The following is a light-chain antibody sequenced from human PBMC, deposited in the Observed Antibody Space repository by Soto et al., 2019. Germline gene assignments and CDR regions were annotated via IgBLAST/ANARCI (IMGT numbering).Light chain of an antibody. CDR3: AAWNDSLNGLYV. Sequence: QSVLTQPPSASGTPGQRVTISCSGSSSNIGSLSVDWYQHLPGTAPKLLIYSDYQRPSGVPDRFSGSKSGTSASLAISGLQSEDDADYYCAAWNDSLNGLYVFGTGTKLTVL. J-gene: IGLJ1*01. CDR1: SSNIGSLS. CDR2: SDY. V-gene: IGLV1-44*01.